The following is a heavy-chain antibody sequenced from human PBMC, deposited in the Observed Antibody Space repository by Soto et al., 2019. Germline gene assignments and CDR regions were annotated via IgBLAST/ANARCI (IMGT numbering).Heavy chain of an antibody. CDR2: IYSVGST. J-gene: IGHJ5*02. V-gene: IGHV3-66*01. CDR3: VRDRENWGDGNWFDP. D-gene: IGHD2-21*02. Sequence: GGSLRLSCAASGFTISSSYMSWVRQAPGRGLEWVAVIYSVGSTYHADSVRGRFTISRDISKNTLYLQMNSLRAEDTAVYYCVRDRENWGDGNWFDPWGQGTLVTVSS. CDR1: GFTISSSY.